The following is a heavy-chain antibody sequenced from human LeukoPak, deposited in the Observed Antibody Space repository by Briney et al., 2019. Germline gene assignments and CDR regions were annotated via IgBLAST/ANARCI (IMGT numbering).Heavy chain of an antibody. Sequence: QAGGSLRLSCAASGFTFSSYGMHWVRQAPGKGLEWVAVISYDGSNKYYADSVKGRFTISRDNSKNTLYLQMNSLRAEDTAVYYCAKLRPLGDGSTEDFDYWGQGTLVTVS. J-gene: IGHJ4*02. CDR1: GFTFSSYG. V-gene: IGHV3-30*18. D-gene: IGHD5-24*01. CDR2: ISYDGSNK. CDR3: AKLRPLGDGSTEDFDY.